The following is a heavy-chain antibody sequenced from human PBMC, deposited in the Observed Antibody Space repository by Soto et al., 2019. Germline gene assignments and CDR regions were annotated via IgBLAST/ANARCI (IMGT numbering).Heavy chain of an antibody. D-gene: IGHD3-22*01. CDR3: ARLGYYYQAFDY. Sequence: QVQLQESGPGLVKPSETLSLTCTVSGGSISSWSWFRRPPGKGLEWIGYIYYAGSTSYNPSLNGLVPISLETSKKQCALRLASVTAADTAVYVCARLGYYYQAFDYCGRGTLVSVSS. J-gene: IGHJ4*02. V-gene: IGHV4-59*08. CDR1: GGSISS. CDR2: IYYAGST.